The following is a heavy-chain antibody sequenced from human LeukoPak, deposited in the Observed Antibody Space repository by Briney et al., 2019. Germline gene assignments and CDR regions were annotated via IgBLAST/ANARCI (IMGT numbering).Heavy chain of an antibody. J-gene: IGHJ6*03. CDR2: TYYRSKWYN. CDR3: AREYSSSSNYYYYYMDV. D-gene: IGHD6-6*01. CDR1: GDSVSSNSAA. Sequence: TLSLTCAISGDSVSSNSAAWNWIRQSPSRGLEWLGRTYYRSKWYNDYAVSVKSRITINQDKSKNKFSLQLNSVTPEDTAVYYCAREYSSSSNYYYYYMDVWGKGTTVTVSS. V-gene: IGHV6-1*01.